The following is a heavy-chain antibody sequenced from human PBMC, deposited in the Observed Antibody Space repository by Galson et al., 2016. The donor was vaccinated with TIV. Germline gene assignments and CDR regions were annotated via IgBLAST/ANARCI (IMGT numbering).Heavy chain of an antibody. CDR3: TKCRGAAGMHDAVDM. V-gene: IGHV5-51*01. CDR2: IYPRDSDT. Sequence: QSGAEVTKPGESLKISCQGSGYSFNNYWIGWARQMPGKGLEWMGIIYPRDSDTRYSPSFQGQVTISVDKSISTAYLQWSGLKASDTAIYYGTKCRGAAGMHDAVDMWGQGTMVTGSS. CDR1: GYSFNNYW. J-gene: IGHJ3*02. D-gene: IGHD6-13*01.